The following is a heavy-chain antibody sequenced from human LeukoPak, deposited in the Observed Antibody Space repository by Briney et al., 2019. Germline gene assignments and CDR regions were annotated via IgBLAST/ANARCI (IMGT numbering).Heavy chain of an antibody. CDR1: GGSISSYY. V-gene: IGHV4-59*01. CDR2: IYYSGST. CDR3: ARGTDYYYYYGMDV. J-gene: IGHJ6*02. D-gene: IGHD3/OR15-3a*01. Sequence: SETLSLTCTVSGGSISSYYWSWIRQPPGKGLEWIGYIYYSGSTNYNPSLKSRVTISVDTSKNQFSLKLSSVTAADTAVYYCARGTDYYYYYGMDVWGQGTTVTVSS.